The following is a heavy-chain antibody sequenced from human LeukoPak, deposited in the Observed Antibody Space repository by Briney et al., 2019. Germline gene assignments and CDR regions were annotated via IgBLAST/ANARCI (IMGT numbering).Heavy chain of an antibody. Sequence: PSETLSLTCAVYGGSFSGYYWSWIRQPPGKGLEWIGSIYHSGSTYYNPSLKSRVTISVDTSKNQFSLKLSSVTAADTAVYYCARGGDSSGYYYPNAFDIWGQGTMVTVSS. CDR3: ARGGDSSGYYYPNAFDI. J-gene: IGHJ3*02. CDR2: IYHSGST. D-gene: IGHD3-22*01. V-gene: IGHV4-34*01. CDR1: GGSFSGYY.